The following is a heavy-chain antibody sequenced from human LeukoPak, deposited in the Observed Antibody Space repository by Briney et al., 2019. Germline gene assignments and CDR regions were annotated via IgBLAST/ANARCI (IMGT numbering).Heavy chain of an antibody. D-gene: IGHD2-2*03. J-gene: IGHJ5*02. CDR1: GGSISSDLYY. CDR2: LYNSGRT. V-gene: IGHV4-61*02. Sequence: TLSLTCTVSGGSISSDLYYWNWIRQPAGKGLEWIGRLYNSGRTNFNPSLKSRVTISADTSKNQFFLKLRSVTAADTATYYCARVDLKSDWFDPWGQGTLVIVST. CDR3: ARVDLKSDWFDP.